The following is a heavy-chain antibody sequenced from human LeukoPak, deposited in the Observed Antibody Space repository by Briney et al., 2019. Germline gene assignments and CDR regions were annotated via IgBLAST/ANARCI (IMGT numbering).Heavy chain of an antibody. CDR3: ARDRSAYFDY. J-gene: IGHJ4*02. CDR1: GFPFSNYS. Sequence: GGSLRLSCAASGFPFSNYSMNWVRQAPGKGLEWVSYISSSSNTIYYADSVKGRFTISRDNAKNSLFLQMNSLRAEDTAVYYCARDRSAYFDYWGQGTLVTVSS. V-gene: IGHV3-48*04. D-gene: IGHD2-2*01. CDR2: ISSSSNTI.